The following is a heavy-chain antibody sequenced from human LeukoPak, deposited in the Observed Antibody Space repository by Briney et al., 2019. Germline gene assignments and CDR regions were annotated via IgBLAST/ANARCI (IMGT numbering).Heavy chain of an antibody. V-gene: IGHV4-59*12. CDR1: GGSISSYY. CDR3: ARGGLTGYPYDY. CDR2: IYHSGST. J-gene: IGHJ4*02. Sequence: PSETLSLTCTVSGGSISSYYWSWIRQPPGKGLEWIGYIYHSGSTYYNPSLKSRVTISVDRSKNQFSLKLSSVTAADTAVYYCARGGLTGYPYDYWGQGTLVTVSS. D-gene: IGHD3-9*01.